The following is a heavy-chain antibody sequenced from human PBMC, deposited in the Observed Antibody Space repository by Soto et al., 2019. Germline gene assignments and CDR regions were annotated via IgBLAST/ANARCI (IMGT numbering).Heavy chain of an antibody. Sequence: PSETLSLTCAVYGGSFSGYYWSWIRQPPGKGLEWIGEINHSGSTNYNPSLKSRVTISVDTSKNQFSLKLSSVTAADTAVYYCARSIRGTGMPYYYGMDVWGQGTKVTVSS. CDR2: INHSGST. V-gene: IGHV4-34*01. CDR3: ARSIRGTGMPYYYGMDV. J-gene: IGHJ6*02. CDR1: GGSFSGYY. D-gene: IGHD1-1*01.